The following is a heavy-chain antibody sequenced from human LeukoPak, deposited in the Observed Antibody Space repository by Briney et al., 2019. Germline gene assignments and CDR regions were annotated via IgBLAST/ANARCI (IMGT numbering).Heavy chain of an antibody. Sequence: SETLSLTCTVSGVSNSSGGYYWSWIRQHPGKGLEGIGYIYYRGSTYYNPSLKSRVTISVDTSKNQFSLKLNSVTAADTAVYYCARALANYYGKYCDSWGQGTLVTVSS. V-gene: IGHV4-31*03. CDR2: IYYRGST. J-gene: IGHJ4*02. CDR1: GVSNSSGGYY. D-gene: IGHD3-10*01. CDR3: ARALANYYGKYCDS.